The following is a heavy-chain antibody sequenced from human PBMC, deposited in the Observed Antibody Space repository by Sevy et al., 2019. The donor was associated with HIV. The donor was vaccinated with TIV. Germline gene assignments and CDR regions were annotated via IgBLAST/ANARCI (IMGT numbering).Heavy chain of an antibody. CDR2: VYHSGNT. Sequence: SETLSLTCTVSSDSINTYYWSWIRQPPGKGLEWIGYVYHSGNTNYNPSLKSRVSMSVDTSTNQFSLKVKSVTAADTAVYYCARLRWDLVVVPGATPGCYFDSWGQGTLVTVSS. CDR1: SDSINTYY. V-gene: IGHV4-59*08. D-gene: IGHD2-2*02. CDR3: ARLRWDLVVVPGATPGCYFDS. J-gene: IGHJ4*02.